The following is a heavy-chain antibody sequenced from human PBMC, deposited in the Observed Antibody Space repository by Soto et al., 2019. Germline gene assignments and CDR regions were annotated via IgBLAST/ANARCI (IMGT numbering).Heavy chain of an antibody. CDR1: GYTFTSYG. CDR3: AWVIAAAGTGWFDP. V-gene: IGHV1-18*01. J-gene: IGHJ5*02. D-gene: IGHD6-13*01. CDR2: ISAYNGNT. Sequence: GASVKVSCTASGYTFTSYGISWVRQAPGQGLEWMGWISAYNGNTNYAQKLQGRVTMTTDTSTSTAYMELRSLRSDDTAVYYCAWVIAAAGTGWFDPWGQGTLVTVSS.